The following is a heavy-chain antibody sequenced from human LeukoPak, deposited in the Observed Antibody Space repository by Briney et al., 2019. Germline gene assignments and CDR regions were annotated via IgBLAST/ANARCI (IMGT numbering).Heavy chain of an antibody. D-gene: IGHD2-2*01. V-gene: IGHV1-69*13. CDR1: GGTFSSYA. Sequence: ASVKVSCKASGGTFSSYAISWVRQAPGQGLEWMGGIIPIFNVGNYPQKFQGRVTITSDESTSTVYMELSSLRSEDTAVYYCAREIPDCTSTSCYWNGFDIWGQGTMVTVSS. CDR2: IIPIFNVG. J-gene: IGHJ3*02. CDR3: AREIPDCTSTSCYWNGFDI.